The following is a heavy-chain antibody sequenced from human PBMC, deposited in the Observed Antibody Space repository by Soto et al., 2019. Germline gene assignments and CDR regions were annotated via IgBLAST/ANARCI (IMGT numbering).Heavy chain of an antibody. Sequence: PGGFLRLSCAASGFTFSDHYMTWIRQAPGKGLEWISYINPTGSYTHYADSVKGRFSISRDNSKNTLYLQMNSLRAEDTAVYYCARGDIVSNYYYYGMDVWGQGTTVTVSS. V-gene: IGHV3-11*06. D-gene: IGHD2-15*01. CDR3: ARGDIVSNYYYYGMDV. CDR1: GFTFSDHY. CDR2: INPTGSYT. J-gene: IGHJ6*02.